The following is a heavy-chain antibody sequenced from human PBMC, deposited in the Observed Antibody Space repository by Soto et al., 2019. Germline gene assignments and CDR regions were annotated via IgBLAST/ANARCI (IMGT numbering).Heavy chain of an antibody. CDR1: GGSISSGGYS. CDR2: IYHSGYT. CDR3: ARAHYGDYGYGMDV. Sequence: QLQLQESGSGLVKPSQTLSLTCAVSGGSISSGGYSWSWIRQPPGKGLEWIGYIYHSGYTYYNPSPQSRVTISVDRSKNQFALKLSSVTAADTAVYYCARAHYGDYGYGMDVWGQGTTVTVSS. D-gene: IGHD4-17*01. V-gene: IGHV4-30-2*01. J-gene: IGHJ6*02.